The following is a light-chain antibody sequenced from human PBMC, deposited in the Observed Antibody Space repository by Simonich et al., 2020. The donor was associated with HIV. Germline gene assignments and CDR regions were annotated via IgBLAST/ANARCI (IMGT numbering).Light chain of an antibody. Sequence: QSVLTQPPSVSGAPGQRVTISCTGSSSNIGAGYDLHWYQQLPGTAPKLLIYGNTNRPSGVPDRFSGSQSGTSASLAITGLQAEDEADYYCQSYDSSLSGSVVFGGGTKLTV. J-gene: IGLJ2*01. CDR2: GNT. CDR1: SSNIGAGYD. CDR3: QSYDSSLSGSVV. V-gene: IGLV1-40*01.